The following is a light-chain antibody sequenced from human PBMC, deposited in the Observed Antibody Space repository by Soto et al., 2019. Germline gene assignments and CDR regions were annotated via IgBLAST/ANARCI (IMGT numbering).Light chain of an antibody. CDR1: SIDVGGYNY. CDR2: DVS. J-gene: IGLJ1*01. V-gene: IGLV2-8*01. CDR3: SSYAGTHIV. Sequence: QSVLTQPPSASGSPGQSVAISCTGTSIDVGGYNYVSWYQQHPGKAPKLMIYDVSKRPSGVPDRFSGSKSGNTASLTVSGLQAEDEADYYCSSYAGTHIVFGTVTKVTVL.